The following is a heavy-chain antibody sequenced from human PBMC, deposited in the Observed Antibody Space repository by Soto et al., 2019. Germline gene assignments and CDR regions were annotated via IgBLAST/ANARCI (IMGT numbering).Heavy chain of an antibody. J-gene: IGHJ4*02. CDR2: IYYSGST. CDR1: GGSISSGGYY. CDR3: AREDAAAGTAAFDY. V-gene: IGHV4-31*03. Sequence: SETLSLTCTVSGGSISSGGYYWSWIRQHPGKGLEWIGYIYYSGSTYYNPSLKSRVTISVDTSKNQFSLKLSSVTAADTAVYYCAREDAAAGTAAFDYWGQGTLVTVSS. D-gene: IGHD6-13*01.